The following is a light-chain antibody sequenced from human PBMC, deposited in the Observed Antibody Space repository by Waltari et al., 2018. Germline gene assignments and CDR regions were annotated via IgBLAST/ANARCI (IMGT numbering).Light chain of an antibody. Sequence: EIVLTQSPGTLSLSPGERATLSCRASQSVSSSYLAWYQQKPGQAPRLLIYGASNRATGVPDRFSGSGSGTDFTLTISRLEPEDFVVYCCQQYGSSPWTFGQGTKVEIK. CDR1: QSVSSSY. CDR2: GAS. CDR3: QQYGSSPWT. V-gene: IGKV3-20*01. J-gene: IGKJ1*01.